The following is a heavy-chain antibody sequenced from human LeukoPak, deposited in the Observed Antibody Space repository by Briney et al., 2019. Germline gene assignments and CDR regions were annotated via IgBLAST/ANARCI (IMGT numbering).Heavy chain of an antibody. J-gene: IGHJ4*02. CDR2: ILSDGSKE. D-gene: IGHD2-2*01. CDR1: GFTFSSYG. CDR3: ARDGGRYCSSTSCLHFDY. V-gene: IGHV3-33*01. Sequence: PGGSLRLSCVASGFTFSSYGMHWVRQAPGKGLEWVTVILSDGSKEFYTDSVKGRFTISRDNSKNTLYLQMNSPRAEDTAVYYCARDGGRYCSSTSCLHFDYWGQGTLVTVSS.